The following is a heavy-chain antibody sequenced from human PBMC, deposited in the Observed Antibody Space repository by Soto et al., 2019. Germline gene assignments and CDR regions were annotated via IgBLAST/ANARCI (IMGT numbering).Heavy chain of an antibody. CDR3: ARDYEFGFDS. V-gene: IGHV3-7*01. CDR1: AFTLSSYW. D-gene: IGHD3-22*01. CDR2: IKPDGSEK. J-gene: IGHJ3*02. Sequence: EVQLVESGGGLVQPGGSLRLSCEASAFTLSSYWMSWVRQAPGKWLEWVANIKPDGSEKYYVDAVKGRFTISRENTKNSLYLQMRTLRPEDTAIYYCARDYEFGFDSWGQGTLVTVSS.